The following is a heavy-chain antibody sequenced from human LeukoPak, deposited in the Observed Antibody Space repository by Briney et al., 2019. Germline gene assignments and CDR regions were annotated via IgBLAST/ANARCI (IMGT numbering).Heavy chain of an antibody. CDR3: ARLQGDYSFDY. J-gene: IGHJ4*02. V-gene: IGHV4-4*07. CDR2: IKAGGIT. D-gene: IGHD4-11*01. CDR1: GGSIISYY. Sequence: PSQTLSLTCTVSGGSIISYYWTWIRQPAGKGLEWIGRIKAGGITNYSPSLKSRVTLSVDTSKNQFSLKLSSVIAADAAVYYCARLQGDYSFDYWGQGTLVTVSS.